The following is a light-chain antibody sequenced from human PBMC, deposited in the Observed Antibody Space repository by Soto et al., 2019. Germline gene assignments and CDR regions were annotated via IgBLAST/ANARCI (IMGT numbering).Light chain of an antibody. CDR1: QTVTSGY. CDR2: GAS. CDR3: QQYARSPYT. J-gene: IGKJ2*01. Sequence: EIVLTQSPGTLSLSPGERAILSCRASQTVTSGYLAWYQQRPGQAPRLLIFGASNRATDIPDRFSGSGSGTEFTLTISGLEPEDFAVFYCQQYARSPYTFGQGTNLEI. V-gene: IGKV3-20*01.